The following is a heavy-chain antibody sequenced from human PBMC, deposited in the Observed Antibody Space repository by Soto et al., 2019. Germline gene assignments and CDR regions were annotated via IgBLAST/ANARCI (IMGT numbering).Heavy chain of an antibody. CDR3: ARYTCSGGSCYSRFDY. V-gene: IGHV1-69*02. CDR2: IIPILGIA. D-gene: IGHD2-15*01. Sequence: QVQLVQSGAEVKKPGSSVKVSCKASGGTFSSYTISWVRQAPGQGLEWMGRIIPILGIANYAQKFQGRVTMTADKSTSTADMELSSLRSEDTAVYYCARYTCSGGSCYSRFDYWGQGTLVTVSS. J-gene: IGHJ4*02. CDR1: GGTFSSYT.